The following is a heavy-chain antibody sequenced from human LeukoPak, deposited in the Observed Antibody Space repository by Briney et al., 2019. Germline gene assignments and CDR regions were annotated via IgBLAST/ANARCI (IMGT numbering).Heavy chain of an antibody. CDR2: ISSSSSYI. D-gene: IGHD2-2*03. J-gene: IGHJ3*02. CDR3: ESDGGGYCCSTSCSI. Sequence: GGSLRLSCAASRLAFSSYSMNWVCQAPGKGLEWVSSISSSSSYIYYADSVKGRFTISRDNAKNSLYLQMNSVSDEAMSVCSRESDGGGYCCSTSCSISGQGTMVTVSS. V-gene: IGHV3-21*01. CDR1: RLAFSSYS.